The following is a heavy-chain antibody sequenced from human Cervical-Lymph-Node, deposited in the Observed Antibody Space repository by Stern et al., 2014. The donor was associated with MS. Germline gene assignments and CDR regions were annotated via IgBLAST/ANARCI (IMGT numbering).Heavy chain of an antibody. CDR2: ISYDGDNK. CDR1: GFTFSLYD. Sequence: QDQLVESGGGVVQPGRSLRLSCAASGFTFSLYDMHWVRQAPGKGLAWVAVISYDGDNKFYTDSVKGRFTISRDSSKSTLYLQLNSLRPEDTAIYYCAKDPRIYDSSGYLDAWGQGTLVTVSS. D-gene: IGHD3-22*01. J-gene: IGHJ5*02. V-gene: IGHV3-30*18. CDR3: AKDPRIYDSSGYLDA.